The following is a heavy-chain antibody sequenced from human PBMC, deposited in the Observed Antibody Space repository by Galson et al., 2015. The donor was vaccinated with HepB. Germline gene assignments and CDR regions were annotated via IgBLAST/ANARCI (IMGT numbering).Heavy chain of an antibody. J-gene: IGHJ4*02. CDR2: MKQDGSEK. V-gene: IGHV3-7*01. Sequence: SLRLSCAASRFTFSSYWMSWVRQAPGKGLEWVANMKQDGSEKYYVDTVKGRFTISRDNAKNSLYLQMNSLRAEDTAVYYCARESSGRNTGHSDYRGQGTLVTVSS. CDR3: ARESSGRNTGHSDY. D-gene: IGHD1/OR15-1a*01. CDR1: RFTFSSYW.